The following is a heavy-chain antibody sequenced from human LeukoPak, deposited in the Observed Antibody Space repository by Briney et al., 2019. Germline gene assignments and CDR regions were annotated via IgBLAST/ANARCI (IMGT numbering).Heavy chain of an antibody. D-gene: IGHD3-10*01. CDR1: GFTFSSYS. Sequence: PGGSLRLSCAASGFTFSSYSMTWVRQAPGKGLEWVSSISSSSSYIYYADSVKGRFTISRDNAKNSLYLQMNSLRAEDTAVYYCARSPQRQWFGELLPHNYYGMDVWGKGTTVTVSS. CDR2: ISSSSSYI. CDR3: ARSPQRQWFGELLPHNYYGMDV. J-gene: IGHJ6*04. V-gene: IGHV3-21*01.